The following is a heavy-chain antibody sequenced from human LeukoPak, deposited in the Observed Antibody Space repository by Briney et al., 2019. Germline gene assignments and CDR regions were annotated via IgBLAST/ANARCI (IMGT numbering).Heavy chain of an antibody. J-gene: IGHJ4*02. CDR1: GFTFSSYA. CDR3: AKDAVAPGSGGDYFDV. CDR2: IFASGGST. Sequence: GGSLRLSCAASGFTFSSYALTWVRQAPGMGREGVSTIFASGGSTYYADSVKGRFTISRDNSKNTLFLQMNRLRAEDTALYYCAKDAVAPGSGGDYFDVWGQGTLVAVSS. D-gene: IGHD3-10*01. V-gene: IGHV3-23*01.